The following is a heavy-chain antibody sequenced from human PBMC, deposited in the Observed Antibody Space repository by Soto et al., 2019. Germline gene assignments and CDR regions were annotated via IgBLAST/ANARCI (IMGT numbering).Heavy chain of an antibody. Sequence: QVQLVQSGAEVKKPGSSVKVSCKASGGTFSSYAISWVRQTPGQALEWMGGIIPIFGTANYAQKFQGRVTITADESTSTAYLEPSSLRSEDTAVYYCARDDELSGAVHYYYYGMDVWGQWTTVTVS. CDR3: ARDDELSGAVHYYYYGMDV. D-gene: IGHD3-16*02. CDR1: GGTFSSYA. CDR2: IIPIFGTA. V-gene: IGHV1-69*01. J-gene: IGHJ6*02.